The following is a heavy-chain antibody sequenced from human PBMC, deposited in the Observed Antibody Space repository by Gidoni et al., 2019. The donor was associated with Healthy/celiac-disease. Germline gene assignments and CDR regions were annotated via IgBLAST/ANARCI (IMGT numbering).Heavy chain of an antibody. CDR1: GFTFSSYE. J-gene: IGHJ4*02. V-gene: IGHV3-48*03. CDR2: IRSSGSTI. D-gene: IGHD2-2*01. CDR3: ASPSVVVPAAMSEGSFDY. Sequence: EVQLVESGGGLVQPGGSLRLSCAASGFTFSSYELNWVRQAQGKGLEWVSYIRSSGSTIYYADSVKGRFTISRDNAKNSLYLQMNSLRAEDTAVYYCASPSVVVPAAMSEGSFDYWGQGTLVTVSS.